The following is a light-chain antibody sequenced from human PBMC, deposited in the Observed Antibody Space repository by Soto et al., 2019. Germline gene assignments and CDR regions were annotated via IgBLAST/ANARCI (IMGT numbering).Light chain of an antibody. CDR3: KKYNSYKWK. J-gene: IGKJ1*01. Sequence: DIQMTQSPSTRSTSAVGRINITFLASQSISSWLAWYQHKPGKATKLLIYKASSLESGVKSRFSGSGSGTEFTLTNRSMRPDDFATYYCKKYNSYKWKVGHGNQVDIK. CDR1: QSISSW. V-gene: IGKV1-5*03. CDR2: KAS.